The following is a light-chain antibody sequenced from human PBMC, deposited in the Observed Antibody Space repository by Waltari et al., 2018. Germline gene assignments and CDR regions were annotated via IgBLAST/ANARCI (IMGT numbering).Light chain of an antibody. Sequence: DIVMTQSPDSLAVSLGERATINCKSSQSVLYSSNNKNYLAWYQQKPGQPPKLLIYGASNRESGVPDRFSGSGSWTDFSLTISSLQAEDVAVYYCQQYYSTPYTFGQGTKLEIK. CDR3: QQYYSTPYT. J-gene: IGKJ2*01. CDR1: QSVLYSSNNKNY. V-gene: IGKV4-1*01. CDR2: GAS.